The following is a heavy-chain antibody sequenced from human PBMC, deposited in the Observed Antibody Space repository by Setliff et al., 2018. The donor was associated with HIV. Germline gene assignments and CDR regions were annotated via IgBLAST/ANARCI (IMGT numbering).Heavy chain of an antibody. D-gene: IGHD3-3*01. CDR2: LYHSGST. CDR1: GGSISSHY. CDR3: ARAPITIFGVIIIPVYFDY. V-gene: IGHV4-38-2*02. Sequence: KSSETLSLTCSVSGGSISSHYWSWIRQPPGKGLEWIGSLYHSGSTYYNPSLKSRVTISVDTSKNQFSLKLSSVTAADTAVYYCARAPITIFGVIIIPVYFDYWGQGTLVTVSS. J-gene: IGHJ4*02.